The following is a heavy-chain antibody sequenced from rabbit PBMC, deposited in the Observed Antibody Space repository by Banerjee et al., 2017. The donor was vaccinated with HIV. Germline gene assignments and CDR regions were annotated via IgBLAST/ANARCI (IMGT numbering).Heavy chain of an antibody. J-gene: IGHJ4*01. Sequence: QSLEESGGDLVKPGASLTLTCTASGFSFSGSYWICWVRQAPGKGLEWIACIYTSSGNAVYASWAKGRFTISLDNAQNTVFLRMTGLTAADTATYFCARDLAGVTGWNFNLWGPGTLVTVS. V-gene: IGHV1S40*01. D-gene: IGHD4-1*01. CDR2: IYTSSGNA. CDR1: GFSFSGSYW. CDR3: ARDLAGVTGWNFNL.